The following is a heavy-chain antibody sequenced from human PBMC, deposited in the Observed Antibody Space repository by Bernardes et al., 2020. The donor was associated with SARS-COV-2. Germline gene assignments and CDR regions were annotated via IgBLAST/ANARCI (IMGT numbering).Heavy chain of an antibody. CDR3: ARDGPYYYDSSGYYTKPTSDY. D-gene: IGHD3-22*01. J-gene: IGHJ4*02. V-gene: IGHV3-7*01. Sequence: GGSLRLSCAASGFTFSSYWMSWVRQAPGKGLEWVANIKQDGSEKYYVDSVKGRFTISRDNAKNSLYLQMNSLRAEDTAVYYCARDGPYYYDSSGYYTKPTSDYWGQGTLVTVSS. CDR1: GFTFSSYW. CDR2: IKQDGSEK.